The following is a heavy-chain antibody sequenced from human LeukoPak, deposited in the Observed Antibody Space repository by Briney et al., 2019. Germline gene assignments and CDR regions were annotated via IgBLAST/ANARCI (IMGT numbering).Heavy chain of an antibody. J-gene: IGHJ4*02. CDR3: ARDRMGRIFDY. Sequence: GGSLRLSCAASGFTFSSYGMSWVRQAPGKGLEWVSDIKRDGSEKCYVDSVKGRFTISRDNAKNSLYLQMNSLRAEDTAVYYCARDRMGRIFDYWGQGTLVTVSS. CDR1: GFTFSSYG. V-gene: IGHV3-7*01. CDR2: IKRDGSEK. D-gene: IGHD1-26*01.